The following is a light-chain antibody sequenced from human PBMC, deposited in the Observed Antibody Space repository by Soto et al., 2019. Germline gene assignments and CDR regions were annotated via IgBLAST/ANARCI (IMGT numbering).Light chain of an antibody. V-gene: IGKV3-15*01. CDR3: QHYDNWPFS. CDR2: GAS. CDR1: QNIGIN. J-gene: IGKJ3*01. Sequence: EIVLTQSPATLSVSPGEGATLSCRASQNIGINLAWYQQKAGQAPSLLIYGASTSSSGFPPRFSGSGSGTHFTLAISSLQSEDFAIYYCQHYDNWPFSFGPGTTVDLK.